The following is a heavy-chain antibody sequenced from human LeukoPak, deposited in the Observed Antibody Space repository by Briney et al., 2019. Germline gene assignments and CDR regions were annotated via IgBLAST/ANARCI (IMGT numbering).Heavy chain of an antibody. V-gene: IGHV4-61*02. CDR2: IYPSGST. J-gene: IGHJ5*02. CDR3: ARVSSRDSRFDP. CDR1: GGSISSGSHY. D-gene: IGHD5-24*01. Sequence: PSETLSLTCTVSGGSISSGSHYWSWIRQPAGRGLEWIGRIYPSGSTNYNPSLKSRVTISVDTSKNQFSLKLSSVTAAGTAVYHCARVSSRDSRFDPWGQGTLVTVSS.